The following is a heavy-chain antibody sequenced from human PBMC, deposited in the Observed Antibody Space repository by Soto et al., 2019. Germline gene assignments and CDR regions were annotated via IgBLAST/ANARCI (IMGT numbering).Heavy chain of an antibody. CDR2: IWYDGSNK. CDR1: GFTFSSYG. Sequence: QVQLVESGGGVVQPGRSLRLSCAASGFTFSSYGMHWVCQAPGKGLEWVAGIWYDGSNKYYADSVKGRFTISRDNSKNPLYLEMDSLRAEDTAVYYCARYKEAGTTSLFDPWGQGTLVTVSS. CDR3: ARYKEAGTTSLFDP. J-gene: IGHJ5*02. V-gene: IGHV3-33*01. D-gene: IGHD1-7*01.